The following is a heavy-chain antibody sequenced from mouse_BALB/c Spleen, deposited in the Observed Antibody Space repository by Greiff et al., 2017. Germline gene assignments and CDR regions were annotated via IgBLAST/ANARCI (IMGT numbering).Heavy chain of an antibody. Sequence: VKLVESGPGLVAPSQSLSITCTVSGFSLTSYDISWIRQPPGKGLEWLGVIWTGGGTNYNSAFMSRLSISKDNSKSQVFLKMNSLQTDDTAIYYCVRETGTGWYFDVWGAGTTVTVSS. CDR3: VRETGTGWYFDV. J-gene: IGHJ1*01. CDR1: GFSLTSYD. V-gene: IGHV2-9-2*01. CDR2: IWTGGGT. D-gene: IGHD4-1*01.